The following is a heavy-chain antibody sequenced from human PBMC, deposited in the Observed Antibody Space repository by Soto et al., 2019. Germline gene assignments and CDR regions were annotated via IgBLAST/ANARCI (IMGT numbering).Heavy chain of an antibody. D-gene: IGHD4-4*01. CDR2: INAGNGNT. CDR3: ARAYMTPGTEGGMDV. V-gene: IGHV1-3*01. CDR1: GYTFTSYA. Sequence: SSVKVSCKASGYTFTSYAMHWVRQAPGQRHEWMGWINAGNGNTKYSQKFQGRVTITRDTSASTAYMELSSLRSEGMAGYYCARAYMTPGTEGGMDVKGQGPKVTVSS. J-gene: IGHJ6*02.